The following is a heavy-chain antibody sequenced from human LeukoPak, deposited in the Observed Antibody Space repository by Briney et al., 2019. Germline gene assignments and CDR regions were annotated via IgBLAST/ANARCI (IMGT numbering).Heavy chain of an antibody. Sequence: GGSLRLSCAASGFTFSDYYMSWIRQAPGKGLEWVSYISSSGSTIYYADFVKGRFTISRDNSKNTLYLQMNSLRAEDAAVYYCARDLRYCSGGSCYLGNFDYWGQGTLVTVSS. D-gene: IGHD2-15*01. CDR1: GFTFSDYY. CDR3: ARDLRYCSGGSCYLGNFDY. V-gene: IGHV3-11*01. J-gene: IGHJ4*02. CDR2: ISSSGSTI.